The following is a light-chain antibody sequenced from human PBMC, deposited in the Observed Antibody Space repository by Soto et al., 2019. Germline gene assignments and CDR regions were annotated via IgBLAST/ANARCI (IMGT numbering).Light chain of an antibody. Sequence: DIQMTQSPSTLSASVGDRVTITCRASQSISSWLAWYQQKSGKAPKVLIYDASRLESGVPSRFSGSGSGTEFTLTICSLQPDDFATYYCQQYNSYSWTFGQGTKVEIK. V-gene: IGKV1-5*01. CDR3: QQYNSYSWT. CDR2: DAS. J-gene: IGKJ1*01. CDR1: QSISSW.